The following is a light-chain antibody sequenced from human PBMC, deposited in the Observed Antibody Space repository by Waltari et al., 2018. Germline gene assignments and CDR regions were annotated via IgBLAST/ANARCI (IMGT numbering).Light chain of an antibody. V-gene: IGKV3-20*01. J-gene: IGKJ3*01. Sequence: EIVLTQSPGTLSLSPGERATPSCRASQNIRSNCLAWYQQKPGQAPRPLIYDASTRATGIPDRFSGSGSGTDFTLTISRLEPEDFAVYYCQQYGSSPFIFGPGTKVDIK. CDR2: DAS. CDR3: QQYGSSPFI. CDR1: QNIRSNC.